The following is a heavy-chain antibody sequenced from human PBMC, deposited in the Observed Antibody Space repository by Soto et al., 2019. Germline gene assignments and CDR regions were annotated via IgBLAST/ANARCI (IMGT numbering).Heavy chain of an antibody. CDR2: ISAGGSRT. Sequence: EVQLLESGGGLVQPGGSLRLSCAASGFTFSSYAMSWVRQAPGKGLEWVSGISAGGSRTYYADSVKGRFTISRDNSKNTLYLQMNSLRAEDTALYYCAKGRRGYCSGGSCHRYPFDYWGQGTLVTVSS. D-gene: IGHD2-15*01. V-gene: IGHV3-23*01. J-gene: IGHJ4*02. CDR3: AKGRRGYCSGGSCHRYPFDY. CDR1: GFTFSSYA.